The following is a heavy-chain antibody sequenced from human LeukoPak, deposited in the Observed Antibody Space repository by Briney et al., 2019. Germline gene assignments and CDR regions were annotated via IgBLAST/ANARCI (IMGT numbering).Heavy chain of an antibody. D-gene: IGHD3-9*01. Sequence: PGGSLRLSCAASGFTFSSYAMSWVRQAPGKGLEWVSAISGSGGSTYYADSVKGRFTISRDNSKNTLYLQMNSLRAEDTAVYYCAKTPDYDILTGIDYWGQGTLVTVSS. J-gene: IGHJ4*02. CDR1: GFTFSSYA. V-gene: IGHV3-23*01. CDR3: AKTPDYDILTGIDY. CDR2: ISGSGGST.